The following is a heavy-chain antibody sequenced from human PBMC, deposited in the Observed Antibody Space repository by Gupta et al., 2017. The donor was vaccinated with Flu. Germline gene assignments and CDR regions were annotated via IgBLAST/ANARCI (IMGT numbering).Heavy chain of an antibody. V-gene: IGHV4-39*01. D-gene: IGHD5-18*01. Sequence: QLQLQESGPGLVKPSETLSLTCTVSGDSISSRHYYWAWIRQPPEKRLEWIASIDYSGNTYYNPSLKSRVSISIDTSNNQFSLRLSSVTAADTAVYYCASMNDDTSMYVLRDYWGQGTQVTVSS. CDR2: IDYSGNT. J-gene: IGHJ4*02. CDR3: ASMNDDTSMYVLRDY. CDR1: GDSISSRHYY.